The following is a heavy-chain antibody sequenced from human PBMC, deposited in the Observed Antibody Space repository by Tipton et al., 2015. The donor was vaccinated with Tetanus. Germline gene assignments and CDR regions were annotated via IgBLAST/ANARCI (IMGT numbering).Heavy chain of an antibody. CDR2: VYYSGTT. CDR1: GGSISSSSHY. V-gene: IGHV4-31*03. Sequence: TLSLTCTVSGGSISSSSHYWTWIRQRPGKGLEWIGYVYYSGTTYFDLSLQSRLTLSVDTSRNLFSLKLTSVTAADTGIYYCARDPRSTYAMDVWGQGTAVTVSS. CDR3: ARDPRSTYAMDV. J-gene: IGHJ6*02.